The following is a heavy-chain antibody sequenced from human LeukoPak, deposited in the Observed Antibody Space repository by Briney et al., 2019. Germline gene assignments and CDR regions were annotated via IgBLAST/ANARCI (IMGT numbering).Heavy chain of an antibody. D-gene: IGHD1-14*01. CDR3: AKSPRGNPTIFDY. Sequence: PGRSLRLFCASSVFIFNSYAMSWVRQAPGKGLEWVSAISGRGGSTDYADSVKGRFPISRDNSKNTLYLQMKRLRAEDTPVFYLAKSPRGNPTIFDYWGQGTLVTVSS. CDR2: ISGRGGST. J-gene: IGHJ4*02. CDR1: VFIFNSYA. V-gene: IGHV3-23*01.